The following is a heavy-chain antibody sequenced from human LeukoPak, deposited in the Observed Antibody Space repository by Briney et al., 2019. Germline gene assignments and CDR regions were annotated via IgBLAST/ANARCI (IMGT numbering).Heavy chain of an antibody. CDR2: ISSSSSYI. CDR1: GFTFSSYS. D-gene: IGHD3-10*01. J-gene: IGHJ4*02. CDR3: ARGGYGSGSYSDYFDY. V-gene: IGHV3-21*01. Sequence: PGGSLRLSCAASGFTFSSYSMNWVRQAPGKGLEWVSSISSSSSYIYYADSVKGRFTISRDNAKNSLYLQMNSLRAEDTAVYYCARGGYGSGSYSDYFDYWGQGTLVTVSS.